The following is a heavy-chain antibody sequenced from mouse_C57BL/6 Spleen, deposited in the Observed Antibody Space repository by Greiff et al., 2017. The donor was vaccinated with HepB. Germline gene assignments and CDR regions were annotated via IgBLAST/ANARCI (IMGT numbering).Heavy chain of an antibody. V-gene: IGHV1-80*01. J-gene: IGHJ2*01. Sequence: VQLQQSGAELVKPGASVKISCKASGYAFSSYWMNWVKQRPGKGLEWIGQIYPGDGDTNYNGKFKGKATLTADKSASTAYMQLSSLTSEDTAVYFGAIDYEPYYFDYWGQGTTLTVSS. D-gene: IGHD2-4*01. CDR2: IYPGDGDT. CDR3: AIDYEPYYFDY. CDR1: GYAFSSYW.